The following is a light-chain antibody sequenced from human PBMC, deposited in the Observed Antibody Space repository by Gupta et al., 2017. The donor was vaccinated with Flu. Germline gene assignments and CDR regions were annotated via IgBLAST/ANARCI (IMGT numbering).Light chain of an antibody. Sequence: TISCSGTSSNIGINYVYWYQHLPGTAPKLLIYTDYQRPSGVPDRFSGSKSGTSASLAISGLRSEDEGDYYCAAWDDSLSRWVFGGGTKLTVL. J-gene: IGLJ3*02. V-gene: IGLV1-47*01. CDR2: TDY. CDR1: SSNIGINY. CDR3: AAWDDSLSRWV.